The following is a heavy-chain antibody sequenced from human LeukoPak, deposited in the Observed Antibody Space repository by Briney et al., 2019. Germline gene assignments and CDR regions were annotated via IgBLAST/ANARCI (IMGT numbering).Heavy chain of an antibody. CDR3: AIRGVSACLDP. D-gene: IGHD3-10*01. J-gene: IGHJ5*02. CDR2: ISPDNGNT. V-gene: IGHV1-3*01. Sequence: ASVKVSCKASGYTLTSYDIHWVRQAPGQRLEWMGWISPDNGNTKYSQKFQGRVSITRDTSASTAYMELSSLRSEDTAVYYCAIRGVSACLDPWGQGTLVTVSS. CDR1: GYTLTSYD.